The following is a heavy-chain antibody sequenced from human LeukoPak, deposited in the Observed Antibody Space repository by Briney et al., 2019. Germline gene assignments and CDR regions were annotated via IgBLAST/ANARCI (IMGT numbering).Heavy chain of an antibody. CDR3: ARDGSTGYYGSGSYRRYPDY. V-gene: IGHV1-18*01. J-gene: IGHJ4*02. D-gene: IGHD3-10*01. CDR2: IGAYNGNT. CDR1: GYTFTSYG. Sequence: GASVKVSCKASGYTFTSYGISWVRQAPGQGLEWMGWIGAYNGNTNYAQKLQGRVTMTTDTSTSTAYMELRSLRSDDTAVYYCARDGSTGYYGSGSYRRYPDYWGQGTLVTVSS.